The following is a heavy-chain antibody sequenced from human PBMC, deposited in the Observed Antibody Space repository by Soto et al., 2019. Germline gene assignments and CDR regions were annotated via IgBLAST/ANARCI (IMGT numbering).Heavy chain of an antibody. CDR2: ISWNSGSI. Sequence: GGSLRLSCAASGLPFVDYAMHWVRQAPGKGLEWVSGISWNSGSIGYADSVKGRFTISRDNAKNSLYLQMNSLRAEDTALYYCAKAPAPLYSSGWYGYFQHWGQGTLVTVSS. J-gene: IGHJ1*01. V-gene: IGHV3-9*01. D-gene: IGHD6-19*01. CDR1: GLPFVDYA. CDR3: AKAPAPLYSSGWYGYFQH.